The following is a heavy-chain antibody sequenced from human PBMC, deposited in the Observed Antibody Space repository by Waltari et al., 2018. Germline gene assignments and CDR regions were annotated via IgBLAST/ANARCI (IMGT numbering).Heavy chain of an antibody. D-gene: IGHD3-3*01. Sequence: QLQLQESGPGLVKPSETLSLTCVVSGDSDSSDTYSWGWIRQPPGKRLEWIGSLFYGGRSYDNPSLRSRVTIYVDTSRNQLSLNLNSVTAADTAVYYCARLHDFSGGYRFDSWGQGTLVTVPS. CDR1: GDSDSSDTYS. V-gene: IGHV4-39*01. CDR2: LFYGGRS. CDR3: ARLHDFSGGYRFDS. J-gene: IGHJ4*02.